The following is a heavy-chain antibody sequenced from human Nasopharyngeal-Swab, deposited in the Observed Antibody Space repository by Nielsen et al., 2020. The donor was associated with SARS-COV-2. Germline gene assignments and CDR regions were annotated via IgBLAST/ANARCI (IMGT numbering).Heavy chain of an antibody. D-gene: IGHD3-10*01. CDR3: ARGFSGVGVLVRGIVSQNYYYYGLDV. J-gene: IGHJ6*02. V-gene: IGHV4-61*02. CDR2: IYTIGST. Sequence: SETLSLTCTVSGDSVNSGSYYWSWIRQPAGGGLEWIGLIYTIGSTSYNPSLKSRVTISIDKSKNQFSLKLYSVTAADTAVYYCARGFSGVGVLVRGIVSQNYYYYGLDVWGQGTTVTVSS. CDR1: GDSVNSGSYY.